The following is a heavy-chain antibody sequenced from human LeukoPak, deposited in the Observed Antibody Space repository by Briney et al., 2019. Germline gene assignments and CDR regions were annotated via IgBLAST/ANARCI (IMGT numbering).Heavy chain of an antibody. CDR2: IYTSGST. Sequence: SETLSLTCTVSGGSLSSYYWSWLRQPAGRGLDWIGRIYTSGSTNYNPPLKSRVTMSVDTSKNQFSLKLSSVTAADTAVYYCARESLLWFGELLWAFDYWGEGTLVTVSS. CDR1: GGSLSSYY. J-gene: IGHJ4*02. D-gene: IGHD3-10*01. CDR3: ARESLLWFGELLWAFDY. V-gene: IGHV4-4*07.